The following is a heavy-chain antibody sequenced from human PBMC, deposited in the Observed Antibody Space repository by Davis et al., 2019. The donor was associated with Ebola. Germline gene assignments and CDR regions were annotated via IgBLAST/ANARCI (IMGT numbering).Heavy chain of an antibody. CDR1: GFTFSSYG. D-gene: IGHD2-2*01. J-gene: IGHJ1*01. V-gene: IGHV3-21*01. CDR3: ARDWDSGYCSSTSCSALYFQH. CDR2: ISSSSSYI. Sequence: PGGSLRLSCAASGFTFSSYGMNWVRQAPGKGLEWVSSISSSSSYIYYADSVKGRFTISRDNAKNSLYLQMNSLRAEDTAVYYCARDWDSGYCSSTSCSALYFQHWGQGTLVTVSS.